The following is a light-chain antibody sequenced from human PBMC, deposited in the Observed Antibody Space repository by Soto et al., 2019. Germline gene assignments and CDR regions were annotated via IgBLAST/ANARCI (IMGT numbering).Light chain of an antibody. Sequence: AIQMTHSPSSLSASVLDIVTISFRASQGIRSDLGWYQQRPGTAPKLLIYAASSLQSGVPSRFSGSGSGTEFSLTISSLQPDDFATFYCQQYSSFSRTFGQGTKVDIK. CDR3: QQYSSFSRT. CDR2: AAS. V-gene: IGKV1-6*01. J-gene: IGKJ1*01. CDR1: QGIRSD.